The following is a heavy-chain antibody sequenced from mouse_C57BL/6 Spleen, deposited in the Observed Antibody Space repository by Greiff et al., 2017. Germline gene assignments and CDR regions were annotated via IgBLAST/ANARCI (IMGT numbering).Heavy chain of an antibody. J-gene: IGHJ4*01. D-gene: IGHD2-5*01. CDR2: IYPGSGST. Sequence: QVQLQQPGAELVKPGASVKMSCKASGYTFTSYWITWVKQRPGQGLEWIGDIYPGSGSTNYNEKFKSKATLPVDTSSSTAYMQLSSLTSEDSAVYYCARYYSNYVNYAMDYWGQGTSVTVSS. CDR1: GYTFTSYW. CDR3: ARYYSNYVNYAMDY. V-gene: IGHV1-55*01.